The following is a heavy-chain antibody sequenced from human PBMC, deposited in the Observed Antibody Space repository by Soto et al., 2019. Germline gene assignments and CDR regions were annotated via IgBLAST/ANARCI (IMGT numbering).Heavy chain of an antibody. Sequence: GGSRRFSGAPAGFTFVTYPIGRVTRAPGKGLEWILPMSASGGGSYYADSVRGRFTISRDNSRTTRYLQMNSLRPEDTAVYSYAKDGDILGIPAALSLLRSVQTKWGQGTADTDSS. J-gene: IGHJ4*02. V-gene: IGHV3-23*01. CDR2: MSASGGGS. CDR1: GFTFVTYP. D-gene: IGHD2-2*01. CDR3: AKDGDILGIPAALSLLRSVQTK.